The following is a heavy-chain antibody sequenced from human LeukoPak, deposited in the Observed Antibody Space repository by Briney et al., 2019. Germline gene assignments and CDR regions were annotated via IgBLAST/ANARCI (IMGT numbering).Heavy chain of an antibody. CDR1: GFTFSSYW. J-gene: IGHJ6*04. D-gene: IGHD1-1*01. CDR3: ARGVPIYYYGMDV. Sequence: QAGGSLRRSCAASGFTFSSYWMHWVRQAPGKGLVWVSRINSDGSSTSYADSVKGRFTISRDNAKNRLYLQMNSLRAEDTAVYYCARGVPIYYYGMDVWGKGTTVTVSS. CDR2: INSDGSST. V-gene: IGHV3-74*01.